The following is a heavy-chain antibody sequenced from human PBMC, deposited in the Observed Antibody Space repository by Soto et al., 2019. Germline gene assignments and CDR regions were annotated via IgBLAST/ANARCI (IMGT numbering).Heavy chain of an antibody. J-gene: IGHJ6*02. Sequence: QVQLEQSGADMKKPGASVKVSCKASGYTFTDYYIYWVRQAPGQGLEWMSWINPESGDTNVAQNFQGRITMTRDTSIFTIYMELSSLTSDDTAIYYCARVLASGWYLPRAPYGMDVWGRGTTVIVSS. CDR1: GYTFTDYY. D-gene: IGHD6-19*01. V-gene: IGHV1-2*02. CDR3: ARVLASGWYLPRAPYGMDV. CDR2: INPESGDT.